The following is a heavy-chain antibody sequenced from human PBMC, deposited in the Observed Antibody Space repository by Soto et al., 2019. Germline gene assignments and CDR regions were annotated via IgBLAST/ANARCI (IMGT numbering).Heavy chain of an antibody. V-gene: IGHV4-34*01. CDR2: INHSGST. CDR3: ARTTVTRNLDY. J-gene: IGHJ4*02. Sequence: QVQLQQWGAGLLKPSETLSLTCAVYGGSFSGYYWSWIRQPPGKGLEWIGEINHSGSTNYNPSLKSRVTISVDTSKNQFSLKLSSVTAADTAVYYCARTTVTRNLDYWGQGTLVTVSS. CDR1: GGSFSGYY. D-gene: IGHD4-17*01.